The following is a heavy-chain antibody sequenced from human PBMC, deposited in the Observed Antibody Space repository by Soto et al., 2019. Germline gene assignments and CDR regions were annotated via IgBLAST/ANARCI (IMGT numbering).Heavy chain of an antibody. D-gene: IGHD6-19*01. J-gene: IGHJ6*02. V-gene: IGHV5-10-1*01. CDR2: IDPSDSYA. CDR3: AKSAIAVPPYGMHV. Sequence: QMPGKGLEWMGRIDPSDSYANYSPSFQGHVTISADKSISTAYLQWSSLKASDTAMYYCAKSAIAVPPYGMHVWGQGTTVNVSS.